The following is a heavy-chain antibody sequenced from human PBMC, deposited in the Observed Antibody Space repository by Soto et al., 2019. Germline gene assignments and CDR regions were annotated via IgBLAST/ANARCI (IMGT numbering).Heavy chain of an antibody. CDR2: ISYDGSNK. Sequence: QVQLVESGGGVVQPGRSLRLSCAASGFTFSSYAMHWVRQAPGKGLEWVAVISYDGSNKYYADSVKGRFTISRDNSKNTLYLQMYSLRAEDTAVYYCASERGDFWSGYDYWGQGTLVTVSS. J-gene: IGHJ4*02. CDR1: GFTFSSYA. CDR3: ASERGDFWSGYDY. D-gene: IGHD3-3*01. V-gene: IGHV3-30-3*01.